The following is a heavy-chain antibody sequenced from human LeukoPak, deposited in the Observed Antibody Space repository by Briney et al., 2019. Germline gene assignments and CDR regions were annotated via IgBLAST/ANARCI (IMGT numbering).Heavy chain of an antibody. V-gene: IGHV1-69*04. CDR3: ARVGRSSGYAY. CDR1: GGTFSSYA. J-gene: IGHJ4*02. Sequence: SVKLSCKASGGTFSSYAISWVRQAPGQGLEWMGRIIPILGIANYAQKFQGRVTITADKSTSTAYMELSSLRSEDTAVYYCARVGRSSGYAYWGQGTLVTVSS. D-gene: IGHD3-22*01. CDR2: IIPILGIA.